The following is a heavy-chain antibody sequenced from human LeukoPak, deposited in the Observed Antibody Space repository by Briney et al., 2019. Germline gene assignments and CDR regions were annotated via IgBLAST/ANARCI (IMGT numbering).Heavy chain of an antibody. CDR1: VGSIRSTNHY. Sequence: ETLSLXXTVSVGSIRSTNHYWAWIRQPPGKGLEWLGSIYYTGSAYHNPSLKSRLTLSVDTSKNQFSLSLTSVTATDTAVYYCARQKGSASSWADFDYWVQGTLVTVSA. CDR2: IYYTGSA. V-gene: IGHV4-39*01. CDR3: ARQKGSASSWADFDY. J-gene: IGHJ4*02. D-gene: IGHD6-13*01.